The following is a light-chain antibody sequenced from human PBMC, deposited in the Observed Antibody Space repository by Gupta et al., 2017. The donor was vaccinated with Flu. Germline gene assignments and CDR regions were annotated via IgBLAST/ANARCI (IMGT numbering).Light chain of an antibody. CDR3: CSYGGSKF. J-gene: IGLJ2*01. Sequence: GQSVTISCTGTSSDVGGYNDVSWYQQHPGKAPKLIIYEVNKRPSGVPDRFSGSKTGNTASLTVSGLLAEDEADYYCCSYGGSKFFGGGTKLTVL. CDR2: EVN. V-gene: IGLV2-8*01. CDR1: SSDVGGYND.